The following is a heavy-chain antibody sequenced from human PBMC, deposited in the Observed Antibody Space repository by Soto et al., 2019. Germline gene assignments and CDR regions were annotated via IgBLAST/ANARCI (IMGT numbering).Heavy chain of an antibody. CDR3: ARDGSFYGDYWYFDL. D-gene: IGHD4-17*01. CDR1: GFTFSSYS. CDR2: ISSSSSTI. Sequence: EVQLVESGGGLVQPGGSLRLSCAASGFTFSSYSMNWVRQAPGKGLEWVSYISSSSSTIYYADSVKGRFTISRDNAKNSLYLQMNSLRAEDTAVYYCARDGSFYGDYWYFDLWGRGTLFTVSS. V-gene: IGHV3-48*01. J-gene: IGHJ2*01.